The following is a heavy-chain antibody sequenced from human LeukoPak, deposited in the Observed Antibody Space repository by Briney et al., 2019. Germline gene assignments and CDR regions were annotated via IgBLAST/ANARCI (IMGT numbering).Heavy chain of an antibody. D-gene: IGHD6-19*01. CDR2: IKSKTDGGTT. V-gene: IGHV3-15*01. CDR3: TTDHVGRSILYSSARSEDP. Sequence: PGGSLRLSCAASGFTFSNAWMSWVRQAPGEGLEWVGRIKSKTDGGTTDYAAPVKGRFTISRDDSKNTLYLQMNSLKTEDTAVYYCTTDHVGRSILYSSARSEDPWGQGTLVTVSS. CDR1: GFTFSNAW. J-gene: IGHJ5*02.